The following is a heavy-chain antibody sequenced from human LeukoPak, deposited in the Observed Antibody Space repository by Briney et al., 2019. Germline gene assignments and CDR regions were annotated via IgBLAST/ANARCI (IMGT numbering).Heavy chain of an antibody. D-gene: IGHD2-21*01. Sequence: GGSLRLSCAASGFTLSSFTMNWVRQTPEKGLEWVSYIGTTSNNIYYADSVKGRFTISRDNAKNSLYLQMNSLRAEDSAVYYCGMPSITEVGDYWGQGTLLTVSS. J-gene: IGHJ4*02. CDR3: GMPSITEVGDY. CDR1: GFTLSSFT. CDR2: IGTTSNNI. V-gene: IGHV3-48*04.